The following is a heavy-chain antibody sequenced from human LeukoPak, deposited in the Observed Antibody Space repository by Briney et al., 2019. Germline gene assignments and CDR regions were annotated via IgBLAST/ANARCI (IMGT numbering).Heavy chain of an antibody. V-gene: IGHV1-46*01. CDR1: GYTFTSYY. CDR3: ARDGIAVAGTEGVDY. J-gene: IGHJ4*02. D-gene: IGHD6-19*01. CDR2: INPSGGST. Sequence: ASVKVSCKASGYTFTSYYMHWVRQAPGQGLEWMGIINPSGGSTSYAQKFQGRVTMTRDTSTSTVYMELSSLRSEDTAVYYCARDGIAVAGTEGVDYWGQGTLVTVSS.